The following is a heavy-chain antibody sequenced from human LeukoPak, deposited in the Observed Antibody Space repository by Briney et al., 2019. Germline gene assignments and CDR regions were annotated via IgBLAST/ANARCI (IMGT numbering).Heavy chain of an antibody. D-gene: IGHD3-10*01. CDR3: ARDGPHYYGSGNYYVFYGPFFDY. CDR2: IYYSGST. CDR1: GGSISSSSYY. J-gene: IGHJ4*02. Sequence: SETLSLTCTVSGGSISSSSYYWGWIRQPPGTGLEWIGGIYYSGSTYYNPSLKSRVTISVDTSKNQFSLKLSSVTAADTAVYYCARDGPHYYGSGNYYVFYGPFFDYWGQGTLVTVSS. V-gene: IGHV4-39*07.